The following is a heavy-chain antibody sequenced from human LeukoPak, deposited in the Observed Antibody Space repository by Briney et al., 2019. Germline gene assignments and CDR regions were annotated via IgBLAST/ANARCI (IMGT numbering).Heavy chain of an antibody. Sequence: PSETLSLTCTVSGGSISSYYWSWIRQPPGKGLEWIGYIYYSGSTNYNPSLKSRVTISVDTSKNQFSLKLSSVTAADTAVYYCARHVSVFPYFDYWGQGTLVTVSS. V-gene: IGHV4-59*08. CDR2: IYYSGST. D-gene: IGHD1-26*01. J-gene: IGHJ4*02. CDR3: ARHVSVFPYFDY. CDR1: GGSISSYY.